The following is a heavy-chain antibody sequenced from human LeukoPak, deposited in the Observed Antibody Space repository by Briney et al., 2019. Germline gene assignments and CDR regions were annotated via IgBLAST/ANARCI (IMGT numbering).Heavy chain of an antibody. Sequence: GGSLRLSCAASGFSFSSYAMHWVRQTPGKGLEYVSGISDNGGSTYYANSVKGRFTISRENAKNSLYLQMNSLRAGDTAVYYCSRVLTARSGGYDAFDIWGQGTMVTVSS. CDR2: ISDNGGST. V-gene: IGHV3-64*01. CDR3: SRVLTARSGGYDAFDI. J-gene: IGHJ3*02. CDR1: GFSFSSYA. D-gene: IGHD6-25*01.